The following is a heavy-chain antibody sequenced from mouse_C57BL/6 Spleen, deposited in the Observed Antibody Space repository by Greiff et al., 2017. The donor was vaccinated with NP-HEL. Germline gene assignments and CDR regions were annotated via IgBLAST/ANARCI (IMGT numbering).Heavy chain of an antibody. CDR1: GFTFSDYG. CDR3: ARRSYYGSSFYYAMDY. D-gene: IGHD1-1*01. Sequence: DVQLVESGGGLVKPGGSLKLSCAASGFTFSDYGLHWVRQAPEKGLEWVAYISSGSSTIYYADTVKGRFTISRDNAKNTLFLQMTSLRSEDTAMYYCARRSYYGSSFYYAMDYWGQGTSVTVSS. CDR2: ISSGSSTI. V-gene: IGHV5-17*01. J-gene: IGHJ4*01.